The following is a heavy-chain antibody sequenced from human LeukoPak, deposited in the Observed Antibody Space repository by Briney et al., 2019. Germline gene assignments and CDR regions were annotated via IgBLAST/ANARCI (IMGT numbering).Heavy chain of an antibody. CDR3: AKVREDRYYNSRGFYLDY. Sequence: GGSLRLSCAASGFTFSSYAMHWVRQAPGKGLEWVAVISYDGSNKYYADSVKGRFTISRVNSENTLYLQMSSLRSEDTAIYYCAKVREDRYYNSRGFYLDYWGQGTLVTVSS. V-gene: IGHV3-30-3*01. D-gene: IGHD3-22*01. J-gene: IGHJ4*02. CDR1: GFTFSSYA. CDR2: ISYDGSNK.